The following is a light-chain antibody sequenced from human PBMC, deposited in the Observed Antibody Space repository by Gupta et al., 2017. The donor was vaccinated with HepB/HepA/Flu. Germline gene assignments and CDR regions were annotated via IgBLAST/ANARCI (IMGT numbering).Light chain of an antibody. CDR1: QSVSSY. J-gene: IGKJ3*01. V-gene: IGKV3-11*01. CDR2: DAS. CDR3: NYPFT. Sequence: IVLTQSPATLSLSPGERATLSCRASQSVSSYLAWYQQKPGQAPRLLIYDASSRATGIPGRFSGSGSGTDFTRPHSREEAEDYGEHDGNYPFTFGRGTKVDIK.